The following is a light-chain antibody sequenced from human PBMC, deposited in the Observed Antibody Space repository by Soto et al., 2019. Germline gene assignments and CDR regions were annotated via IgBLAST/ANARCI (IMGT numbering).Light chain of an antibody. J-gene: IGKJ3*01. CDR3: QQSAT. V-gene: IGKV3-20*01. CDR1: QSVISN. CDR2: DAS. Sequence: EMVMTQSPVTLSVSPGESATLSCRASQSVISNLAWYQQKPGQAPRLLIYDASSSANGIPDRFSGGGSATDFTLTISRLEPEDFAVYYCQQSATFGPGTKVDIK.